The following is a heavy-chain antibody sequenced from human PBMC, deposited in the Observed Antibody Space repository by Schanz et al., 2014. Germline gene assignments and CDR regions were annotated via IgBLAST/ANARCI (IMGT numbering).Heavy chain of an antibody. D-gene: IGHD3-22*01. Sequence: QVQLVESGGGVVQPGRSLRLSCAGSGFSFSDYGMHWVRQAPGRGLEWVAVISYHGSERYYADSVKGRFTISRDNSKSDLYLQMNSLRTEDKAVYFCAKSYDTSGYSGFDYWGQGTLVTVSS. J-gene: IGHJ4*02. CDR3: AKSYDTSGYSGFDY. CDR1: GFSFSDYG. V-gene: IGHV3-30*18. CDR2: ISYHGSER.